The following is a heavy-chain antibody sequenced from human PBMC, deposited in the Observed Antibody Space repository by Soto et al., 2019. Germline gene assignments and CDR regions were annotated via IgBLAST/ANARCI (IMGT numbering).Heavy chain of an antibody. CDR1: GFTFSDFY. V-gene: IGHV3-11*01. Sequence: VQLVESGGGLVKPGGSLRLSCAASGFTFSDFYMSWIRQAPGKGLEWVSYITSSGSTISYADSVKGRFTISRDNAKNSLYLQMNSLRADDTAVYYCARSLTSTGWHDWYFDLWGRGTLVTVSS. J-gene: IGHJ2*01. CDR3: ARSLTSTGWHDWYFDL. D-gene: IGHD6-19*01. CDR2: ITSSGSTI.